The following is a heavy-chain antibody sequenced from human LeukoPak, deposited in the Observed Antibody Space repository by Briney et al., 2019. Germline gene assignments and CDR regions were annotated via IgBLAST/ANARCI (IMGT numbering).Heavy chain of an antibody. Sequence: GRSLRLSCAASGFTFSNFGMHWVRQAPGQGLEWVAVISYDGSNKYYADSVKGRFTISRDNSKNTLYLQMNSLRAEHKAVYYCAKASVYVYYGMDVWGQGTTVTVSS. CDR2: ISYDGSNK. CDR1: GFTFSNFG. V-gene: IGHV3-30*18. D-gene: IGHD3-16*02. CDR3: AKASVYVYYGMDV. J-gene: IGHJ6*02.